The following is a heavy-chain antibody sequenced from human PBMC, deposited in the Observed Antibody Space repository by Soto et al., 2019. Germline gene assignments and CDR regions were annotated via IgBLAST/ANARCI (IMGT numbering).Heavy chain of an antibody. D-gene: IGHD2-2*01. CDR3: ATAGYCSSTSCANWSDP. Sequence: ASVKVSCKVSGYTLTELSMHWVRQAPGKGLEWMGGFDPEDGETIYAQKFQGRVTMTEDTSTDTAYMELSSLRSEDTAVYYCATAGYCSSTSCANWSDPWGQGTLVTVS. J-gene: IGHJ5*02. CDR2: FDPEDGET. CDR1: GYTLTELS. V-gene: IGHV1-24*01.